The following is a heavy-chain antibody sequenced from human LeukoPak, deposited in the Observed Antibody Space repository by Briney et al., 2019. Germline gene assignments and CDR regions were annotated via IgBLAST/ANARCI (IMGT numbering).Heavy chain of an antibody. J-gene: IGHJ5*02. D-gene: IGHD6-19*01. CDR3: ARDSGSGWSNWFDP. CDR1: GDSVSSNSAA. CDR2: TYYRSKWSKWCN. Sequence: SQTLSLTCAISGDSVSSNSAAWNWIRQSTSRGLEWLGRTYYRSKWSKWCNDYAVSVKGRVTINPDTSKNQFSLQLNSVTPEDTAVYYCARDSGSGWSNWFDPWRQGTLITVSS. V-gene: IGHV6-1*01.